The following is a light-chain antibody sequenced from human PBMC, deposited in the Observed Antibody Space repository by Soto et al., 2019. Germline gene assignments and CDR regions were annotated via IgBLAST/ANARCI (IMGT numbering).Light chain of an antibody. CDR2: RAS. V-gene: IGKV3-15*01. CDR3: QQYSTWPPRYT. Sequence: EIVMTQSPATLSVPPGGRATLSCRASQSVSSYLAWYQQRPGQPPRLLIYRASTRATGIPARFSGSGSGTEFSLTFSSLQSEDFAVYDCQQYSTWPPRYTFGQGTKLEI. J-gene: IGKJ2*01. CDR1: QSVSSY.